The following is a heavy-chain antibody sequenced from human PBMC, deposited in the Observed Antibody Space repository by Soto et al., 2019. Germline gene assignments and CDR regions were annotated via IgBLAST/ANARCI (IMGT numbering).Heavy chain of an antibody. CDR1: GFTFSSYD. D-gene: IGHD3-9*01. J-gene: IGHJ4*02. CDR2: TGTAGDT. V-gene: IGHV3-13*01. Sequence: GGSLRLSCAASGFTFSSYDMHWVRQATGKGLEWVSATGTAGDTYYPGSVKGRFTISRENAKNSLYLQMNSLRAGDTAVYYCARSDILTGYNYFDYWGQGTLVTVSS. CDR3: ARSDILTGYNYFDY.